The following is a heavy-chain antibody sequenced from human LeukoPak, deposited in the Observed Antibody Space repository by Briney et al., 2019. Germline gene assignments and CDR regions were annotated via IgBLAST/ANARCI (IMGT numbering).Heavy chain of an antibody. J-gene: IGHJ6*02. Sequence: SETLSLTCTVYGGSFSGYYWSWIRQPPGKGLEWIGEINHSGSTNYNLSLKSRVTISEDMSRNQFSLKLSSVTAADTAVYYCARGLTYYFDSTGYYQPANFYYYGMDVWGQGTTVTVSS. CDR2: INHSGST. D-gene: IGHD3-22*01. CDR1: GGSFSGYY. V-gene: IGHV4-34*01. CDR3: ARGLTYYFDSTGYYQPANFYYYGMDV.